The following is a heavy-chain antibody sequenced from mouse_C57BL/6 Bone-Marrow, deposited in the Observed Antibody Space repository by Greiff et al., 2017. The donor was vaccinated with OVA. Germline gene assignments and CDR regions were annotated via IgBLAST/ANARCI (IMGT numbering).Heavy chain of an antibody. CDR2: IYPRSGNT. Sequence: VQLVESGAELARPGASVKLSCKASGYTFTSYGISWVKQRTGQGLEWIGEIYPRSGNTYHNEKFKGKATLTADKSSSTAYMELRSLTSEDSAVYFCARSYYYGSSYVGGYFDVWGTGTTVTVSS. D-gene: IGHD1-1*01. V-gene: IGHV1-81*01. CDR1: GYTFTSYG. J-gene: IGHJ1*03. CDR3: ARSYYYGSSYVGGYFDV.